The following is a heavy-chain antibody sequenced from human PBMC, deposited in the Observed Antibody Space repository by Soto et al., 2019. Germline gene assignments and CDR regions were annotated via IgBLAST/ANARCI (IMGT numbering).Heavy chain of an antibody. CDR3: ARVDGVLRVLGEPGYNWFDP. CDR2: IYYSGST. Sequence: SETLSLTCTVSGGSISSGDYYWSWIRQPPGKGLEWIGYIYYSGSTYYNPSLKSRVTISVDTLYLQMNSLTTEDTAVYYCARVDGVLRVLGEPGYNWFDPWGQGTLVTVSS. J-gene: IGHJ5*02. CDR1: GGSISSGDYY. D-gene: IGHD3-10*01. V-gene: IGHV4-30-4*02.